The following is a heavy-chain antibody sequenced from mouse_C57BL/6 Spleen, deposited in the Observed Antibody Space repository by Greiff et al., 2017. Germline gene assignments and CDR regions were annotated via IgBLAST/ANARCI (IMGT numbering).Heavy chain of an antibody. V-gene: IGHV1-69*01. CDR2: IDPSNSYT. CDR1: GYTFTSYW. D-gene: IGHD1-1*01. CDR3: ARVGGSRYFDY. J-gene: IGHJ2*01. Sequence: VQLQQPGAELVMPGASVKLSCKASGYTFTSYWMHWVKQRPGQGLEWIGEIDPSNSYTNYNQKFKGKSTLTVDKSSSTAYMQLSSLTSEDSAVYYCARVGGSRYFDYWGQGTTLTVSS.